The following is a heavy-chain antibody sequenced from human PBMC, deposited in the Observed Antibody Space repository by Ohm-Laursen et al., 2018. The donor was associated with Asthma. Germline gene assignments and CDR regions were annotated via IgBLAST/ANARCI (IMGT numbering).Heavy chain of an antibody. J-gene: IGHJ4*02. V-gene: IGHV3-74*01. Sequence: SLRLSCAASGFTFSSYSMNWVRQAPGKGLVWVARINNDGSSTSYADSVQGRFTISRDNAKNTLDLQMNSLRDEDTAVYYCATDSRYGDYVPFDSWGQGTLVTVSS. CDR3: ATDSRYGDYVPFDS. CDR2: INNDGSST. D-gene: IGHD4-17*01. CDR1: GFTFSSYS.